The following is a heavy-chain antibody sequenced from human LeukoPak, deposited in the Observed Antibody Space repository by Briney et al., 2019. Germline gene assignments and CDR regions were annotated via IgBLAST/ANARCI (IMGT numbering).Heavy chain of an antibody. D-gene: IGHD4-17*01. CDR2: INSDESNI. CDR1: GFTFSSYW. CDR3: ARDRGLTTVTTDDAFDI. Sequence: GGSLRLSCVGSGFTFSSYWMHWVRQAPGKGPVWVSHINSDESNIMYADSVKGRFTISRDNAKNSLYLQMNSLRAEDTAVYYCARDRGLTTVTTDDAFDIWGQGTMVTVSS. V-gene: IGHV3-74*03. J-gene: IGHJ3*02.